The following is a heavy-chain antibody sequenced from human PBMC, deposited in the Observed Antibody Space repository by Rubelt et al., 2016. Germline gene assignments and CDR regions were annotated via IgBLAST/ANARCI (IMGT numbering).Heavy chain of an antibody. CDR3: ARIIGDPYAFDI. D-gene: IGHD4-17*01. CDR2: IYYSGST. CDR1: GGSISSYY. V-gene: IGHV4-59*08. J-gene: IGHJ3*02. Sequence: SGGSISSYYWSWIRQPPGKGLEWIGYIYYSGSTNYNPSLKSRVTISVDTSMNQFSLKLSSVTAADTAVYYCARIIGDPYAFDIWGQGTMVTVSS.